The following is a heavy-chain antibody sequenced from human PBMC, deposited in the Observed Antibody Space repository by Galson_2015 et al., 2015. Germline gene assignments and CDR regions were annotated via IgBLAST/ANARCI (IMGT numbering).Heavy chain of an antibody. Sequence: SVKVSCKASGYTFTSYAMNWVRQAPGQGLEWMGWINTNTGNPTYAQGFTGRFVFSLDTSVSTAYLQISSLKAEDTAVYYCARSGAHYDFWSGYSNPYYNWFDPWGQGTLVTVSS. CDR2: INTNTGNP. D-gene: IGHD3-3*01. J-gene: IGHJ5*02. CDR1: GYTFTSYA. CDR3: ARSGAHYDFWSGYSNPYYNWFDP. V-gene: IGHV7-4-1*02.